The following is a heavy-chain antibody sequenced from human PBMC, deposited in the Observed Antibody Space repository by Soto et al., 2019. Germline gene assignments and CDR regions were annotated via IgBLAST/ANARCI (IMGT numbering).Heavy chain of an antibody. Sequence: GGSLRLSCAASGFTFSSYGMHWVRQAPGKGLEWVAVISYDGSNKYYADSVKGRFTISRDNSKNTLYLQMNSLRAEDTAVYYCATTGYSSGRQVFDYWGQGTLVTVSS. CDR3: ATTGYSSGRQVFDY. CDR2: ISYDGSNK. CDR1: GFTFSSYG. J-gene: IGHJ4*02. D-gene: IGHD6-19*01. V-gene: IGHV3-30*03.